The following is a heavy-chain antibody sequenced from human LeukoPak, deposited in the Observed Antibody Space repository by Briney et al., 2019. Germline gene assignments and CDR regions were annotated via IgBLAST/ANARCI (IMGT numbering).Heavy chain of an antibody. V-gene: IGHV3-9*03. Sequence: GGSLRLSCAASGFTFDDYAMHWVRQAPGKGLEWVSGISWNSGSIGYADSVKGRFTISRDNAKNSLYLQMNSLRAEDMALYYCAKDVVHSGKHRPYTDYWGEGTRVTVSS. J-gene: IGHJ4*02. CDR1: GFTFDDYA. CDR3: AKDVVHSGKHRPYTDY. D-gene: IGHD3-10*01. CDR2: ISWNSGSI.